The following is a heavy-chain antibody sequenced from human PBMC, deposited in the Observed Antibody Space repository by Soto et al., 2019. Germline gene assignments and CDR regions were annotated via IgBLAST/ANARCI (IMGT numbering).Heavy chain of an antibody. Sequence: SVKVSCKASGGTFSSYASSWVRQAPGQGLEWMGGIIPIFGTANYAQKFQGRVTITADESTSTAYMELSSLRSEDTAVYYCASLINGDYVEPLFDYWGQGTLVTVSS. CDR3: ASLINGDYVEPLFDY. CDR2: IIPIFGTA. CDR1: GGTFSSYA. D-gene: IGHD4-17*01. V-gene: IGHV1-69*13. J-gene: IGHJ4*02.